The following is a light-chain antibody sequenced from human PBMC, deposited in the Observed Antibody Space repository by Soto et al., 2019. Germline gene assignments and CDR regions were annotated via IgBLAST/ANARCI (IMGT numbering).Light chain of an antibody. CDR1: QAITASY. CDR2: GIS. V-gene: IGKV3-20*01. CDR3: HQDGSKPYT. J-gene: IGKJ2*01. Sequence: EIVLTQSPGTMSVSPGERATLSCRASQAITASYLAWYHQSPGQAPRLLIYGISIRDPGIPDRFSGSGSGSDFTLTIDSLESEDVGVFFCHQDGSKPYTFGQGTSLQI.